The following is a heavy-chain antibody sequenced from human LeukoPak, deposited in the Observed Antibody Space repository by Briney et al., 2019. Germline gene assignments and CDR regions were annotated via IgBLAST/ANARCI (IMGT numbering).Heavy chain of an antibody. CDR1: GFTVSTSY. V-gene: IGHV3-66*01. Sequence: PGGSLRLSCAASGFTVSTSYMSWVRQAPGEGLEWVSVIYSGGSTYYADSVKGRFTTSRDNSKSTMYLQMNSLRAEDTAVYYCARGGTSGYTYYFDYWGQGTLVTVSP. CDR2: IYSGGST. J-gene: IGHJ4*02. D-gene: IGHD3-22*01. CDR3: ARGGTSGYTYYFDY.